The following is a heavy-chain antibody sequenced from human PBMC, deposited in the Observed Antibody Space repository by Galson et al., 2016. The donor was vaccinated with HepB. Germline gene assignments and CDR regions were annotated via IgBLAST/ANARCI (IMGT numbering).Heavy chain of an antibody. CDR3: AKLGIKDS. CDR2: ISGTAENT. Sequence: LRLSCAVSGFNFINYAMCWVRQAPGKGLEWVSTISGTAENTYYADSVKDRFTISRDNSKSTLYLQMSSLRAEDTALYYCAKLGIKDSWGPGTLVTVPS. V-gene: IGHV3-23*01. J-gene: IGHJ4*02. D-gene: IGHD2-21*01. CDR1: GFNFINYA.